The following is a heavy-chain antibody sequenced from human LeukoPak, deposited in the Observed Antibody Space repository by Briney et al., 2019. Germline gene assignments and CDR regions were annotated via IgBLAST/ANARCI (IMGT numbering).Heavy chain of an antibody. Sequence: GGSLRLSCAASGFTFSDYWMSWVRQAPGKGLEWVGRIKSKTDGGTTDYAAPVKGRFTISRDDSKNTLYLQMNSLKTEDTAVYYCTTGYSSGWRGLDYWGQGTLVTVSS. CDR1: GFTFSDYW. CDR3: TTGYSSGWRGLDY. V-gene: IGHV3-15*01. J-gene: IGHJ4*02. D-gene: IGHD6-19*01. CDR2: IKSKTDGGTT.